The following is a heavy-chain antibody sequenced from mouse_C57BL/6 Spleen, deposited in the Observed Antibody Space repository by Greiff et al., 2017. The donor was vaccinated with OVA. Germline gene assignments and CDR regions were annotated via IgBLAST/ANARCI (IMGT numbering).Heavy chain of an antibody. J-gene: IGHJ4*01. V-gene: IGHV1-54*01. CDR2: INPGSGGT. Sequence: QVQLQQSGAELVRPGTSVKVSCKASGYAFTNYLIEWVKQRPGQGLEWIGVINPGSGGTNYNEKFKGKAKLTADKSSSTASMQLSSLTSEDSAVYFCARSYYYGSSLYYALDYWGQGTSVTVSS. D-gene: IGHD1-1*01. CDR3: ARSYYYGSSLYYALDY. CDR1: GYAFTNYL.